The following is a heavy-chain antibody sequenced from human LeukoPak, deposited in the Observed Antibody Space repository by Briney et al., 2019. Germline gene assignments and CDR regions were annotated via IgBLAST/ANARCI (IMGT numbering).Heavy chain of an antibody. V-gene: IGHV3-48*03. CDR3: AKAANYGDYFDY. CDR1: GFTFSSYD. D-gene: IGHD4-17*01. Sequence: PGGSLRLSCAASGFTFSSYDMNWVRQAPGKGLEWLSYISSSGSTIYYADSVKGRFTISRDNAKNSVYLQMNSLRAEDTAVYYCAKAANYGDYFDYWGQGTLVTVSS. CDR2: ISSSGSTI. J-gene: IGHJ4*02.